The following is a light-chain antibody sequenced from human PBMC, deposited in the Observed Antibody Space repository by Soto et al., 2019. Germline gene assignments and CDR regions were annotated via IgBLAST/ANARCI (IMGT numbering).Light chain of an antibody. V-gene: IGKV1-27*01. CDR1: QGISNS. CDR2: AAS. CDR3: HKYNHAPT. J-gene: IGKJ4*01. Sequence: DIQMTQSPSSLSASVGDRVTITCRARQGISNSLAWYQQKPGKVPELLLYAASTLQSGVPSRFSGGGSGTEFGLTISGLQPEDVATYYCHKYNHAPTFGGGTKVGIK.